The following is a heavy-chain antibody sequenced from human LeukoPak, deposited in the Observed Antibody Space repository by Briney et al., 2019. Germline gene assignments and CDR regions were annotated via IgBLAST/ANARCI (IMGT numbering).Heavy chain of an antibody. Sequence: GESLKISCKGSGYSFTSYWIGWVRQMPGKGLEWMGIIYPGDSDTRYSPSFEGHVSISVDQSINNAYLQWSSLKASDSAMYYCARGMVRGTLGRAFDIWGQGTMVTASS. CDR1: GYSFTSYW. V-gene: IGHV5-51*01. J-gene: IGHJ3*02. CDR2: IYPGDSDT. D-gene: IGHD3-10*01. CDR3: ARGMVRGTLGRAFDI.